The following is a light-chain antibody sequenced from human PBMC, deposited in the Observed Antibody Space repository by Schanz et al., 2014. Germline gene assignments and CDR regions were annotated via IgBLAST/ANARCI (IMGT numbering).Light chain of an antibody. Sequence: QSALTQPPSASGSPGQSVTISCTGTSSDVGGYKYVSWYQQHPGKAPKLMIYEVSKRPSGVPDRFSGSKSGNTASLTISGLQAEDEADYYCSSYTSSTLGVFGGGTKLTVL. CDR1: SSDVGGYKY. J-gene: IGLJ3*02. CDR3: SSYTSSTLGV. CDR2: EVS. V-gene: IGLV2-8*01.